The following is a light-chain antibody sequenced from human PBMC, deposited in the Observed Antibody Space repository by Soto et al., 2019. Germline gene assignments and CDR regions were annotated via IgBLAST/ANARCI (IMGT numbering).Light chain of an antibody. CDR1: QGISNH. Sequence: DIQMTQSPSAMSASVGDRVTITCRASQGISNHLVWFQQKPGKVPKRLIYGASILQSGVPSRFSGSGSGTEFTLTISSLQPEDFASYYCLQHNSYPLTFGPGTKVHIK. CDR3: LQHNSYPLT. J-gene: IGKJ3*01. V-gene: IGKV1-17*03. CDR2: GAS.